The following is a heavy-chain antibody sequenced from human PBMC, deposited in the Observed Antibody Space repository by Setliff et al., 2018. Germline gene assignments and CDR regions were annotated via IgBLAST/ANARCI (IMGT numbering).Heavy chain of an antibody. CDR1: GYTFSDYY. CDR3: ARIGPSNWGIRGYNWLDP. J-gene: IGHJ5*02. CDR2: INPNTGGT. D-gene: IGHD3-10*01. Sequence: RASVKVSCKASGYTFSDYYMHWIRQAPGQGPEWMGCINPNTGGTRFAQKFQFGVTMTADKAITTAYMELTRLTSEDTAMYYCARIGPSNWGIRGYNWLDPWGQGTLVT. V-gene: IGHV1-2*02.